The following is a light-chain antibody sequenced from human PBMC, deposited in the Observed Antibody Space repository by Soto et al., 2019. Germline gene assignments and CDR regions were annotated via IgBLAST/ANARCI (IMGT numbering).Light chain of an antibody. CDR1: QSISGW. J-gene: IGKJ1*01. Sequence: DIQMTQSPSTLSASVGDRVIITCRTSQSISGWMAWYQQKPGKAPNLLIYKTLKTGVPSRFSASGSGTKFTLIISSLQPDDFATYYCQQYHTYSFGQGTTVEIK. CDR2: K. CDR3: QQYHTYS. V-gene: IGKV1-5*03.